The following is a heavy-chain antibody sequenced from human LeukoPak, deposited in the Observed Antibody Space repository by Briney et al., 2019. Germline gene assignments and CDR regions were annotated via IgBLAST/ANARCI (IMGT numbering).Heavy chain of an antibody. Sequence: TSETLSLTCSVPGGSLSSSRYSWGWIRQPPGKGLEWIGRFYYSVSTYYNPDHKSRVTISVDTSKNQFSLKLSSVTAADTAVYYCASYVDISYWGQGTLVTVSS. D-gene: IGHD5-12*01. CDR3: ASYVDISY. V-gene: IGHV4-39*07. CDR1: GGSLSSSRYS. J-gene: IGHJ4*02. CDR2: FYYSVST.